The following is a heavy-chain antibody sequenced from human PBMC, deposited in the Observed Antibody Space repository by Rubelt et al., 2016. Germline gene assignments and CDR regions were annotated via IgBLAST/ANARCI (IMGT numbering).Heavy chain of an antibody. CDR3: ARLSAVGYRNWFDP. V-gene: IGHV5-51*01. D-gene: IGHD1-1*01. Sequence: EVQLVQSGAEVKKPGESLNISCTGSGYSFTSYWIGWVRQMPGKGLEWMGIIYPGDCDTRYSPSVEGQVTISADKSISSDYLQWRSLKASDTAMYYCARLSAVGYRNWFDPWGQGTLVTVSS. CDR2: IYPGDCDT. CDR1: GYSFTSYW. J-gene: IGHJ5*02.